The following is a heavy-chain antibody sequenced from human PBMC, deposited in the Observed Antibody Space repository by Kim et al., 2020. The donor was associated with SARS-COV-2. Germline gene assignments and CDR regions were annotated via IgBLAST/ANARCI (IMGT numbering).Heavy chain of an antibody. J-gene: IGHJ4*02. CDR3: AKDELLWFGEVTPGHFDY. Sequence: GGSLRLSCAASGFTFSSYAMSWVRQAPGKGLEWVSAISGSGGSTYYADSVKGRFTISRDNSKNTLYLQMNSLRAEDTAVYYCAKDELLWFGEVTPGHFDYWGQGTLVTVSS. V-gene: IGHV3-23*01. CDR1: GFTFSSYA. D-gene: IGHD3-10*01. CDR2: ISGSGGST.